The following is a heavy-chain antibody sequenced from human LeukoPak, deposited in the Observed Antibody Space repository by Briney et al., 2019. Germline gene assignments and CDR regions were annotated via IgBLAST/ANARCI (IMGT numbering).Heavy chain of an antibody. CDR3: AKMLEMYYYYMDV. Sequence: GGSLRLSCAASGFTFSSYGMHWVRQAPGKGLEWVAFIRYDGSNKYYADSVKGRFPISRDNSKNTLYLQMNSLRAEDTAVYYCAKMLEMYYYYMDVWGKGTTVTISS. D-gene: IGHD3-3*01. V-gene: IGHV3-30*02. CDR2: IRYDGSNK. CDR1: GFTFSSYG. J-gene: IGHJ6*03.